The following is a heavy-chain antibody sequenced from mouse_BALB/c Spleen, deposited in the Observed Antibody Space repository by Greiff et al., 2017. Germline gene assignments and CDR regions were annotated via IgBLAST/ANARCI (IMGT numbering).Heavy chain of an antibody. CDR3: AREGGLLRYPYAMDY. J-gene: IGHJ4*01. D-gene: IGHD1-1*01. Sequence: DVMLVESGGGLVQPGGSLKLSCAASGFTFSSYTMSWVRQTPEKRLEWVAYISNGGGSTYYPDTVKGRFTISRDNAKNTLYLQMSSLKSEDTAMYYCAREGGLLRYPYAMDYWGQGTSVTVSS. V-gene: IGHV5-12-2*01. CDR1: GFTFSSYT. CDR2: ISNGGGST.